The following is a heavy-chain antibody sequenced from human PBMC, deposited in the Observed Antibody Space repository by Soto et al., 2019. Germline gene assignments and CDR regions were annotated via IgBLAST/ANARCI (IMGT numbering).Heavy chain of an antibody. CDR3: AKDTRSSPPYYDSSGYYPDY. V-gene: IGHV3-30*18. CDR2: ISYDGSNK. D-gene: IGHD3-22*01. CDR1: GFTFSSYG. Sequence: PGGALRLSCAASGFTFSSYGMHWVRQAPGKGLEWVAVISYDGSNKYYADSVKGRFTISRDNSKNTPYLQMNSLRAEDTAVYYCAKDTRSSPPYYDSSGYYPDYWGQGTLVTVSS. J-gene: IGHJ4*02.